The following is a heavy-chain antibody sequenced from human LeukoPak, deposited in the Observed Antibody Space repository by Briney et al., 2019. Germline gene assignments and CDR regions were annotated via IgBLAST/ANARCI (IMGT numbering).Heavy chain of an antibody. CDR3: AKVQSESKWLLSFWSAFDI. CDR2: ISGSGGST. V-gene: IGHV3-23*01. J-gene: IGHJ3*02. Sequence: PGGSLRLSCAASGFTFSSYAMSWVRQAPGEGLEWVSAISGSGGSTYYADSVKGRFTISRDNSKSTLYLQMNSLRAEDTAVYYCAKVQSESKWLLSFWSAFDIWGQGTMVTVSS. CDR1: GFTFSSYA. D-gene: IGHD3-22*01.